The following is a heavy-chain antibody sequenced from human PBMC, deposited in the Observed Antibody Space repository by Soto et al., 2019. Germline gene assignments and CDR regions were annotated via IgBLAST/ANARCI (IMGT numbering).Heavy chain of an antibody. CDR3: ARGRHDSSGYYYFFYY. V-gene: IGHV1-2*04. J-gene: IGHJ4*02. CDR2: VNPNSGGT. Sequence: GASVKVSCKASGYIFSNYGISWMRQVPGQGLEWMGWVNPNSGGTNYAQKFQGWVTMTRDTSISTAYMELSRLRSDDTAVYYCARGRHDSSGYYYFFYYWGQGTLVTVSS. D-gene: IGHD3-22*01. CDR1: GYIFSNYG.